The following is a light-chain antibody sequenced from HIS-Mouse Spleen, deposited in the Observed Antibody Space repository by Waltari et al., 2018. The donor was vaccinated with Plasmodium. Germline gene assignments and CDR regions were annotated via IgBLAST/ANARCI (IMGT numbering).Light chain of an antibody. CDR2: GAS. Sequence: EIVMTQSPATLSASPGERATLPCMASQSVSSNLPWYQQKPGQAPRLLIYGASTRAAGIPARFSGSGSGTEFTLTISSLQSEDFAVYYCQQYNNWSFTFGPGTKVDIK. J-gene: IGKJ3*01. CDR3: QQYNNWSFT. V-gene: IGKV3-15*01. CDR1: QSVSSN.